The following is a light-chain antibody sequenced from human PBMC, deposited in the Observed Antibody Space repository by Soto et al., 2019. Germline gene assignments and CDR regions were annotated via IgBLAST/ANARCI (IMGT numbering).Light chain of an antibody. V-gene: IGLV2-23*02. CDR1: SSDVGKYNA. CDR3: SSYTESETVI. J-gene: IGLJ2*01. CDR2: EVN. Sequence: QSALTQPASVSGSPGQSITISCTGTSSDVGKYNAVSWYQQHPGKAPKLIIYEVNKWPSGASHRFSGSKSGDTASLTISGHQTDDEADYFCSSYTESETVIFGGGTKLTVL.